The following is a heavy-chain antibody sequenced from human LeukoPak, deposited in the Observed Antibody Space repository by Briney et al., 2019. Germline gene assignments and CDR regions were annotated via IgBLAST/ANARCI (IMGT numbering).Heavy chain of an antibody. V-gene: IGHV3-33*01. CDR2: IWYDGSNK. CDR1: GFTFSSYG. CDR3: ARDIVVVPAARLYYYYGMDV. D-gene: IGHD2-2*01. Sequence: GGSLGLSCAASGFTFSSYGMHWVRQAPGKGLEWVAVIWYDGSNKYYADSVKGRFTISRDNSKNTLYLQMNSLRAEDTAVYYCARDIVVVPAARLYYYYGMDVWGQGTTVTVSS. J-gene: IGHJ6*02.